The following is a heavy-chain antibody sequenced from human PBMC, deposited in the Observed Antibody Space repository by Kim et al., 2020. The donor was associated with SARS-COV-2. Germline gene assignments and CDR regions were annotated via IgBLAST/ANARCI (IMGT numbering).Heavy chain of an antibody. J-gene: IGHJ6*02. Sequence: GESLKISCKASGYIFANYWIGWVRQMPGKGLEWMGLIWHGDSDARYSPSFQGRVTISADKSISTAYLQWSSLKASDTATYYCARRGLDCGGDCSTYYYYGFDVWGQGTTVTVSS. CDR3: ARRGLDCGGDCSTYYYYGFDV. V-gene: IGHV5-51*01. D-gene: IGHD2-21*02. CDR1: GYIFANYW. CDR2: IWHGDSDA.